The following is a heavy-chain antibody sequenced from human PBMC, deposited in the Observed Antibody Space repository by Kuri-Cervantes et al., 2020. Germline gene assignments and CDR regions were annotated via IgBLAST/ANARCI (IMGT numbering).Heavy chain of an antibody. V-gene: IGHV4-61*03. J-gene: IGHJ3*02. CDR3: ARDLEYSSSSLLFYI. D-gene: IGHD6-6*01. Sequence: ESLKISCTVSGGSVSSGSYYWSWIRQPPGKGLEWIGSIYYSGGTHYNPSLKSRVTLSVDTSKNHFSLELTSVTAADTAVYYCARDLEYSSSSLLFYIWGQGTMVTVSS. CDR2: IYYSGGT. CDR1: GGSVSSGSYY.